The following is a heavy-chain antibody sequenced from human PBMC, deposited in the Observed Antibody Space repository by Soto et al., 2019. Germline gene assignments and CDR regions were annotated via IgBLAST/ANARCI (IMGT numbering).Heavy chain of an antibody. D-gene: IGHD3-22*01. CDR3: ARTTYYYDSSGYYYKGPFDY. CDR2: IIPIFGTA. V-gene: IGHV1-69*13. J-gene: IGHJ4*02. Sequence: ASVKVSCKASGGTFSSYAISWVRQAPGQGLERMGGIIPIFGTANYAQKFQGRVTITADESTSTAYMELSSLRSEDTAVYYCARTTYYYDSSGYYYKGPFDYWGQGTLVTVSS. CDR1: GGTFSSYA.